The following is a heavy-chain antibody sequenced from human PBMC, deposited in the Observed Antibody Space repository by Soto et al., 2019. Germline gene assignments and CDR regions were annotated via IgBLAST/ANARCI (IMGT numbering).Heavy chain of an antibody. V-gene: IGHV1-18*01. CDR2: ISAYNGNT. CDR1: GYTFTSYG. D-gene: IGHD3-3*01. CDR3: ARGPSYDFWSGYMYYFDY. Sequence: ASVKVSCKASGYTFTSYGISWVRQAPGQGLEWMGWISAYNGNTNYAQKLQGRLTMTTDTSTSTAYMELRSLRSDDTAVYYCARGPSYDFWSGYMYYFDYWGQGTLVTVSS. J-gene: IGHJ4*02.